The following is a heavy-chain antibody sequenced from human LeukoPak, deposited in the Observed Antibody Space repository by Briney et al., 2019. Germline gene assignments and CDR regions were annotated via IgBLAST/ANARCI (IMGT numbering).Heavy chain of an antibody. Sequence: KPSETLSLTCTVSGGSISSSSYYWGWIRQPPGKGLEWIGSIFYSGTTYYSPSLKSRVTIFLDTSRNQFSLQLTSVTAADTAVYYCARHWPCGSDCYQFDYWGQGTLVTVSS. CDR2: IFYSGTT. V-gene: IGHV4-39*01. D-gene: IGHD2-21*02. CDR3: ARHWPCGSDCYQFDY. CDR1: GGSISSSSYY. J-gene: IGHJ4*02.